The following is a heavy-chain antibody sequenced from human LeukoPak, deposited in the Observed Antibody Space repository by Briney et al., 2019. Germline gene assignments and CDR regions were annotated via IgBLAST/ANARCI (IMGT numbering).Heavy chain of an antibody. CDR1: SDFVSGYY. CDR2: INHGGST. J-gene: IGHJ6*03. D-gene: IGHD3-9*01. Sequence: SETLSLTCSVSSDFVSGYYWTWIRQPPGKGLEWIGEINHGGSTNYNPSLKSRVTISVDTSKNQFSLKLSSVTAADTAVYFCARLTGYWNPSYYYYMDVWGEGTTVTISS. CDR3: ARLTGYWNPSYYYYMDV. V-gene: IGHV4-34*01.